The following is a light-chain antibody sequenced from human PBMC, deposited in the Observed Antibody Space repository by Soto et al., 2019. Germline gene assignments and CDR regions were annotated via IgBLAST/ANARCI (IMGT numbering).Light chain of an antibody. CDR3: QQYNNWPIT. J-gene: IGKJ1*01. Sequence: EIVLTQSPATLSSFPGDRVTLSCRASQSVSSNLAWYQQKPGQAPRLLIYGASTRATGIPATFSGSGSGTEFTLTISSLQSEDFAVYYCQQYNNWPITFGQGTKVDI. CDR2: GAS. CDR1: QSVSSN. V-gene: IGKV3-15*01.